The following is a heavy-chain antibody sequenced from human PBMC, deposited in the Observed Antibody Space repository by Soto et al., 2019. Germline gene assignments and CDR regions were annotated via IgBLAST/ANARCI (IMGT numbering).Heavy chain of an antibody. J-gene: IGHJ6*02. CDR2: VYYDGGS. D-gene: IGHD3-10*01. CDR1: GGSIDGRN. CDR3: VRQGIGNLHGLVDV. Sequence: QVQLQESGPGLVKPSETLSLTCTVSGGSIDGRNCAWIRQPPGKGLEWLVYVYYDGGSSYNPSVKSRPTLSMDTPKSQFSLQLRSVTAADTAVYYCVRQGIGNLHGLVDVWGRGTTVTVSS. V-gene: IGHV4-59*08.